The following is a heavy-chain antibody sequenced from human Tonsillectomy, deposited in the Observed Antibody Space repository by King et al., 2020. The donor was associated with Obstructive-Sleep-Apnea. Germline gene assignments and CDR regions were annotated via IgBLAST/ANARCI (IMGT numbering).Heavy chain of an antibody. Sequence: VQLVESGGGLVQPGGSLRLSCAASGFTFSSYAMSWVRQAPGKGLEWVSSISGSGGSTYYADSVKGRFTISRDNSKNTLYLQMYSLRAEDTAVYYCAKDYDYGDYGLDYWGQGTLVTVSS. CDR3: AKDYDYGDYGLDY. J-gene: IGHJ4*02. CDR2: ISGSGGST. D-gene: IGHD4-17*01. CDR1: GFTFSSYA. V-gene: IGHV3-23*04.